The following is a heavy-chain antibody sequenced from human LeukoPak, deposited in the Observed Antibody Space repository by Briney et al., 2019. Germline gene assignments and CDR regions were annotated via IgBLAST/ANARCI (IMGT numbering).Heavy chain of an antibody. D-gene: IGHD3-10*01. V-gene: IGHV4-4*02. J-gene: IGHJ4*02. CDR2: IHQTGTT. CDR1: TASITNTPC. CDR3: AVSDHYRLDH. Sequence: SGTLSLTSTVSTASITNTPCWRCDRLPPGTRVEWIGEIHQTGTTNYNPSLRSRPSISLDMANNHFTLKLDSVTAADTAIYYCAVSDHYRLDHWGQGILVTVSS.